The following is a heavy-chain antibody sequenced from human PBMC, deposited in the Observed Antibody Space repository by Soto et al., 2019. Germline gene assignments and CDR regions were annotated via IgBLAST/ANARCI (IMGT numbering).Heavy chain of an antibody. J-gene: IGHJ4*02. CDR1: GYTFTSYY. V-gene: IGHV1-46*03. CDR3: ARGSEITMVRGVSFDY. CDR2: INPSGGST. D-gene: IGHD3-10*01. Sequence: QVQLVQSGAEVKKPGASVKVSCKASGYTFTSYYMHWVRQAPGQGLEWMGIINPSGGSTSYAQKFQGRVTMTRDTSTSTVYMELSSLRSEDTAVYYCARGSEITMVRGVSFDYWGQGTLVTVSS.